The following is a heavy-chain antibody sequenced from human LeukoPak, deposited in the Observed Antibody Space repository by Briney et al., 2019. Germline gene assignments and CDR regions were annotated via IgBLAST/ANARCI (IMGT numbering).Heavy chain of an antibody. Sequence: LRLSCAASGFTFSSHGMHWVRQPPGKGLEWIGYIYYTGSTYYNPSLKSRETISVDTSKNQFSLKLSSVTAADTAVYCCARAVGYDILTGYNRGWFFDLWGLGTLVTVSS. CDR1: GFTFSSHG. D-gene: IGHD3-9*01. CDR2: IYYTGST. CDR3: ARAVGYDILTGYNRGWFFDL. V-gene: IGHV4-31*02. J-gene: IGHJ2*01.